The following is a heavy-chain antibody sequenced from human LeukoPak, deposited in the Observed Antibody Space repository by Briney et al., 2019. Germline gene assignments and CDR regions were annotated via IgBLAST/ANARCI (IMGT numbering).Heavy chain of an antibody. J-gene: IGHJ3*02. CDR1: GGSISSYF. Sequence: PSETLSLTCTVSGGSISSYFWSWIRQPPGKGLEWIAYIYYSGSTNYNPSLKSRVTISVDTSKNQSSLKLTSVTAADTAVYYCASSLSSTTYAFDIWGQGTMVTVSS. CDR3: ASSLSSTTYAFDI. V-gene: IGHV4-59*01. CDR2: IYYSGST. D-gene: IGHD6-13*01.